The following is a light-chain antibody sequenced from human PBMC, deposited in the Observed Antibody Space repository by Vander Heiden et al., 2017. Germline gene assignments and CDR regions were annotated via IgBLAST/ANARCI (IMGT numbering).Light chain of an antibody. CDR2: LGS. CDR1: QSLLHSNGYNY. CDR3: MQALQTPI. J-gene: IGKJ4*01. Sequence: DIVMTQSPLSLPVTPGEPASISCRSSQSLLHSNGYNYLDWYLQKPGQSPQLLIYLGSNRASGVPDRFSGSGSGTDFTLKISRVDAEDVGVYYCMQALQTPIFGGGTKVEIK. V-gene: IGKV2-28*01.